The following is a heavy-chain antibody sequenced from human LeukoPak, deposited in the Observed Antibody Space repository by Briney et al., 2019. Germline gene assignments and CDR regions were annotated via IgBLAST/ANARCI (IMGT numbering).Heavy chain of an antibody. V-gene: IGHV1-18*01. CDR1: GYSFTTYG. CDR3: ARALYHTFES. CDR2: ISANNNNT. Sequence: ASVNVSCKASGYSFTTYGISWVRQAPGQGLEWMGGISANNNNTDNVQKLQGRVTMTTDTSTSTASMELRSLRSDDTAVYYCARALYHTFESWGQGTLVTVSS. J-gene: IGHJ4*02. D-gene: IGHD2-2*01.